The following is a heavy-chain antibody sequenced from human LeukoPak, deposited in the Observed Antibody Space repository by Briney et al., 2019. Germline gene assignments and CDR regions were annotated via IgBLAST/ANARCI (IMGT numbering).Heavy chain of an antibody. CDR2: ISGSGGST. D-gene: IGHD2-2*01. V-gene: IGHV3-23*01. CDR3: AKVKFVWPTNYFDY. J-gene: IGHJ4*02. CDR1: GFTFSSYA. Sequence: PGGSLRLSCAASGFTFSSYAMSWVRQAPGEGLEWVSAISGSGGSTYYADSVKGRFTISRDNSKNTLYLQMNSLRAEDTAVYYCAKVKFVWPTNYFDYWGQGTLVTVSS.